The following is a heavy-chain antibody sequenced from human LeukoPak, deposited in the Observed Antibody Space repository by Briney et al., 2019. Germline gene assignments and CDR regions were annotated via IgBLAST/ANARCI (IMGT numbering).Heavy chain of an antibody. Sequence: PSETLSLTCTVSGGSISSSSYYWGWIRQPPGKGLEWIGSIYYSGSTYYNPSLKSRVTISVDTSKSQFSLKLSSVTAADTAVYYCARAPITFFDYWGQGTLVTVSS. V-gene: IGHV4-39*07. D-gene: IGHD2/OR15-2a*01. CDR1: GGSISSSSYY. CDR3: ARAPITFFDY. CDR2: IYYSGST. J-gene: IGHJ4*02.